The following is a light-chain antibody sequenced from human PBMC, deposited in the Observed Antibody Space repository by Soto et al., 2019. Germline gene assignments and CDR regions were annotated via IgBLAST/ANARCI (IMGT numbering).Light chain of an antibody. J-gene: IGKJ3*01. CDR3: QQYDGY. CDR1: QNINRW. V-gene: IGKV1-5*01. Sequence: DVPMTQSPSTLAASVGDRVTITCRASQNINRWLAWYQQKPGKAPKVLIYDASSLESGVPSRFGGSGSGTAFTFTITSLQPDDCATYYCQQYDGYFGPGTKVDFK. CDR2: DAS.